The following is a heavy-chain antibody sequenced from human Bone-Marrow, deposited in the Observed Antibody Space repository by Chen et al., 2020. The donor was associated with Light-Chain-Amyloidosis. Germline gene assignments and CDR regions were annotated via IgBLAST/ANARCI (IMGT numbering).Heavy chain of an antibody. CDR2: ISWNSGVK. J-gene: IGHJ6*02. CDR3: AKDKGGSMGFGMDV. D-gene: IGHD3-10*01. CDR1: GFTFGDYG. Sequence: EVQLVESGGGLVQPGRSLRLSCIVSGFTFGDYGMHWVRQRPQKGLEWVSGISWNSGVKGYVDSVRGRFTISRDGVKNSLYLQMNSLRPEDTALYYCAKDKGGSMGFGMDVWGQGTTVIVSS. V-gene: IGHV3-9*01.